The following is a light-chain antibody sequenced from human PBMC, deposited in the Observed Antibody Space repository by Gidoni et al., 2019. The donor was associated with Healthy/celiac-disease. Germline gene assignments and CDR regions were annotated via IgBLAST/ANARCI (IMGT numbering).Light chain of an antibody. V-gene: IGKV3-20*01. CDR3: QQYGSSPPWT. CDR2: GAS. J-gene: IGKJ1*01. CDR1: QSVSSSY. Sequence: EIVLTQSPGTRSLSPGERATLSCRASQSVSSSYLAWYQQKPGQAPWLLIYGASSRATGIPDRFSGSGSGTDFTLTISRLEPEDFAVYYCQQYGSSPPWTFGQGTKVEIK.